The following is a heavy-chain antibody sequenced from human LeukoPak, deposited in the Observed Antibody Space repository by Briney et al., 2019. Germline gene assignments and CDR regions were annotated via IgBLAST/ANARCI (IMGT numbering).Heavy chain of an antibody. D-gene: IGHD2-15*01. CDR1: GFTFSSYG. Sequence: PGRSLRLSCAASGFTFSSYGMHWVRQAPGKGLEWVAVISYDGSNKYYADSVKGRFTISRDNSKNTLYLQMNSLRAEDTAVYYCARGYCSGGSCYPPGAWGQGTLVTVSS. V-gene: IGHV3-30*03. CDR2: ISYDGSNK. CDR3: ARGYCSGGSCYPPGA. J-gene: IGHJ5*02.